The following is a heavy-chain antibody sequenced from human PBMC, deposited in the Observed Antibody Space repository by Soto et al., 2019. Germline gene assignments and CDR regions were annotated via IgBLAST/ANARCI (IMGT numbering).Heavy chain of an antibody. J-gene: IGHJ4*02. CDR1: GGTFSSYA. D-gene: IGHD3-22*01. V-gene: IGHV1-69*13. Sequence: SVKVSCKASGGTFSSYAISWVRQAPGQGLEWMGGIIPIFGTANYAQKFQGRVTITADESTSTAYMELSSLRSEDTAVYYCARDHPRTYYYDSSGQYYFDYWGQGTLVTVSS. CDR2: IIPIFGTA. CDR3: ARDHPRTYYYDSSGQYYFDY.